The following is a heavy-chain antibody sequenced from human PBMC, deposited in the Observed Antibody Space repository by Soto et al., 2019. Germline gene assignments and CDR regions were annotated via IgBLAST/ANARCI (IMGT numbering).Heavy chain of an antibody. CDR3: VRNWRYYGGDYYYGMDA. V-gene: IGHV2-5*02. Sequence: ITLKESGPTLVKPTQTLTLTCTFSGFSLNTGGVGVGWVRQPRGKAMEWPALIYWDDDERYRPSLRSRLNITXDXTXNXXVLTMTNMDPEDTATYYCVRNWRYYGGDYYYGMDAWGQGTTVTVSS. CDR2: IYWDDDE. J-gene: IGHJ6*02. CDR1: GFSLNTGGVG. D-gene: IGHD3-10*01.